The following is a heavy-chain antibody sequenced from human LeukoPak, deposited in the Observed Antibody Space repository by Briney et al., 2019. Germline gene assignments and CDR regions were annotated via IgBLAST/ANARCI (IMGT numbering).Heavy chain of an antibody. D-gene: IGHD3-10*01. CDR2: XYIGGNT. CDR1: EFTVSSXX. V-gene: IGHV3-53*01. Sequence: ASEFTVSSXXXXXVRQAPGKXXXXXSXXYIGGNTFYADSVKGRFTISRDNSKNTLYLQMNSLRAEDTAVYYCAREDGSGSYPGYYYGMDVWGQGTTVTVSS. J-gene: IGHJ6*02. CDR3: AREDGSGSYPGYYYGMDV.